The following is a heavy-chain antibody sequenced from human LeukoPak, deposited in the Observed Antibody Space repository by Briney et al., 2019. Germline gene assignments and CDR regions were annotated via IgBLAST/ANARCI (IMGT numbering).Heavy chain of an antibody. J-gene: IGHJ5*02. Sequence: GGSLRLSCAASGFAFSSYTMNWVRQAPGKGLEWVSYISVSSNMESYADSVKGRFTIYRDNVKDVLYLQLNGLRVEDTAVYYCARDRGSYPIDRWGQGTLVTVSS. CDR2: ISVSSNME. D-gene: IGHD1-26*01. CDR1: GFAFSSYT. V-gene: IGHV3-48*04. CDR3: ARDRGSYPIDR.